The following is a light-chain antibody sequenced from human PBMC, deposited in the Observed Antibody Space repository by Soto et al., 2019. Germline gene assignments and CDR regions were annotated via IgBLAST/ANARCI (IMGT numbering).Light chain of an antibody. CDR1: QSVGTN. V-gene: IGKV3-15*01. Sequence: EILMTQSPATLSMSPGERATLSCRASQSVGTNLAWFQQKPGQAPRLLMYGASTWASGIPARFSGSGSGTEFTLTISSLQSEDFEVYYCQQYNAWTWTFGQGTKVDI. CDR2: GAS. CDR3: QQYNAWTWT. J-gene: IGKJ1*01.